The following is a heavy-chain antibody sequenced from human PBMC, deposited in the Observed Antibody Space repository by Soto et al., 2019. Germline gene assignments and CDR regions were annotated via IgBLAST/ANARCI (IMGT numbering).Heavy chain of an antibody. CDR2: IRSEGSGGAV. V-gene: IGHV3-15*01. D-gene: IGHD3-3*01. CDR3: AWSGFHWLDS. J-gene: IGHJ5*01. CDR1: GLIFDDAW. Sequence: GESLKISCAASGLIFDDAWMAWVRQAPGKGLEWVALIRSEGSGGAVYYAGPVKGRFTISRDDSQNTIFLEMNTLKAEDTAVYHCAWSGFHWLDSWGQGTLVTVSS.